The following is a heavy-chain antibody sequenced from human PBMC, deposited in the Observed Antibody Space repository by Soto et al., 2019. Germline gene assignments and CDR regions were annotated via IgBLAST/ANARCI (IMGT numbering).Heavy chain of an antibody. Sequence: QVQLQESGPGLVKPSQTLSLTCTVSGGSISSGGYYWSWIRQHPGKGLEWIGYIYYSGSTYYNPSLKSRVTISVDTSKNQFSLKLSSVTAADTAVYYCARAGSEDYVWGSYRYFDYWGQGTLVTVSS. CDR1: GGSISSGGYY. CDR2: IYYSGST. V-gene: IGHV4-31*03. D-gene: IGHD3-16*02. J-gene: IGHJ4*02. CDR3: ARAGSEDYVWGSYRYFDY.